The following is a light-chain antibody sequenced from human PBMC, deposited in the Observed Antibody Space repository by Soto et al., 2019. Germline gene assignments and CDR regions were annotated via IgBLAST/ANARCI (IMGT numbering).Light chain of an antibody. V-gene: IGKV3D-20*02. CDR2: DAS. CDR3: QQRSDSIT. CDR1: QTVSSSF. Sequence: EIVLTQSPGTLSLSPGERATLSCRASQTVSSSFLAWYQQTPGQAPRLLIYDASTRAPGIPARFSGRGSGADFTLTISSLEPEDFAVYYCQQRSDSITFGQGTRLE. J-gene: IGKJ5*01.